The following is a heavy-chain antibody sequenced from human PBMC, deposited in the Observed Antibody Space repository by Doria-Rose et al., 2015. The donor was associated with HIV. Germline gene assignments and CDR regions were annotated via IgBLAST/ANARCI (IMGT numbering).Heavy chain of an antibody. CDR2: IYDSGST. J-gene: IGHJ3*01. CDR3: ARYTGAFDF. Sequence: QVQLQESGPGLVQPSQTLSLICTVSGGSVGRGDYYWSWLRQRPGKGLEWIVYIYDSGSTYYNPPLKSRLTISADTSKKQFSLRLRAVTAADTAVYYCARYTGAFDFWGRGTMVSVSS. CDR1: GGSVGRGDYY. D-gene: IGHD2-8*02. V-gene: IGHV4-31*03.